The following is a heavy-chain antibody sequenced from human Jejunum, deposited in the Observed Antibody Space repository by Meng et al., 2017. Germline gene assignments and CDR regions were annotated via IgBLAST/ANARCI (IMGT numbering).Heavy chain of an antibody. Sequence: QVQLGESGGGVAQPGKSLRLSCAASGFNFTNYGMHWVRQAPGKGLEWVAVIWHDGSKVFYADSVRGRFTISRDNSKNTLYLEMNSLRPEDTAVYYCVYGPDYWGQGTLVTVSS. D-gene: IGHD2/OR15-2a*01. CDR1: GFNFTNYG. V-gene: IGHV3-33*01. CDR2: IWHDGSKV. CDR3: VYGPDY. J-gene: IGHJ4*02.